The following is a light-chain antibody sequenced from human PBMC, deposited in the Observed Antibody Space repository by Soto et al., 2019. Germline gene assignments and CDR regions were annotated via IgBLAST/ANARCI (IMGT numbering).Light chain of an antibody. CDR3: QQYGTSEII. CDR1: QTLSNSF. Sequence: EIVLTQCPGTLSLSPGERATLSCRASQTLSNSFIAWYQQKPGQAPRLLIYDTSSRATGVPDRYSASGSGTDFTLTISRLEPEDFAVFFCQQYGTSEIIFGQGTRLEIK. V-gene: IGKV3-20*01. J-gene: IGKJ5*01. CDR2: DTS.